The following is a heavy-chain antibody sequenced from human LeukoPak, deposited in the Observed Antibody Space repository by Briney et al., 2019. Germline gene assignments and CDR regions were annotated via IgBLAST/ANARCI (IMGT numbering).Heavy chain of an antibody. Sequence: PGGSLRLSCAASGFTFSSYSMNWVRQAPGKGLEWVSSISSSSSYIYYADSVKGRFTISRDNAKNSLYLQMNSLRAEDTAVYYCARDMIVPGRVKYWGQGTLVTVSS. CDR3: ARDMIVPGRVKY. CDR1: GFTFSSYS. D-gene: IGHD3-22*01. V-gene: IGHV3-21*01. CDR2: ISSSSSYI. J-gene: IGHJ4*02.